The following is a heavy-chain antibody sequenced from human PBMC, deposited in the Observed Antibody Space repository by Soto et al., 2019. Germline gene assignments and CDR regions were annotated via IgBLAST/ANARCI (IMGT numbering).Heavy chain of an antibody. CDR3: AREGFAQFSLDA. J-gene: IGHJ4*02. CDR2: IFHTGNT. V-gene: IGHV4-4*02. Sequence: QVQLQESGPGLVNPSWTLSLNCTVSSDSISSGSWWSWVRQTPGKGLEWIGEIFHTGNTNYNPSLKSRDTLSLDKSKNQCSLRMTSLNAADTDVYYCAREGFAQFSLDAGGEGTLVTVSS. CDR1: SDSISSGSW. D-gene: IGHD3-16*02.